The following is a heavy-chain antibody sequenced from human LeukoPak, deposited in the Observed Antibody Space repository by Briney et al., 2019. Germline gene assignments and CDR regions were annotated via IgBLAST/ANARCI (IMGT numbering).Heavy chain of an antibody. CDR2: INSDGSST. CDR3: ARSSYSSSTYWY. Sequence: GGSLRLSCAASGFTFSSYAMSWVRQAPGKGLEWVSRINSDGSSTSYADSVKGRFTISRDNAKNTLYLQMNSLRAEDTAVYYCARSSYSSSTYWYWGQGTLVTVSS. CDR1: GFTFSSYA. J-gene: IGHJ4*02. V-gene: IGHV3-74*01. D-gene: IGHD6-6*01.